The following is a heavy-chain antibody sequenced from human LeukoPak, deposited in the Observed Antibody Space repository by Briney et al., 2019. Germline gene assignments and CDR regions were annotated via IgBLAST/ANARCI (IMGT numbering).Heavy chain of an antibody. J-gene: IGHJ4*02. CDR1: GFTFSSYV. CDR3: AKGVRGGLGYFDY. Sequence: GGSLRLSCAASGFTFSSYVMSWVRQAPGKGLEWVSAISGSGGSTYYADSVKGRFTISRDNSKNTLYLQMNSLRAEDTAVYYCAKGVRGGLGYFDYWGQGTLVTVSS. D-gene: IGHD3-10*01. V-gene: IGHV3-23*01. CDR2: ISGSGGST.